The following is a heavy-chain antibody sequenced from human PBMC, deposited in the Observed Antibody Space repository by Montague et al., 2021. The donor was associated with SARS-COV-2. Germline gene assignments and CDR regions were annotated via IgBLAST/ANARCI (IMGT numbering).Heavy chain of an antibody. CDR3: ARAPFIMIRGVLSGINHYSYYYMGV. J-gene: IGHJ6*03. V-gene: IGHV4-34*01. Sequence: SETLSLTCAVYGDSFSDYYWTWIRQPPGKGLEWIGEINESGSTXXXPSXXXRVIISVDTSKNQFSLRLSSVTAADTGVYYCARAPFIMIRGVLSGINHYSYYYMGVWDTGTMVTVSS. D-gene: IGHD3-10*01. CDR2: INESGST. CDR1: GDSFSDYY.